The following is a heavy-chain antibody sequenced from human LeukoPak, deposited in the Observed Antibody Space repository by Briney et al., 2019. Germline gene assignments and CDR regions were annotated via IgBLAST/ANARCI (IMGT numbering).Heavy chain of an antibody. CDR2: IYYSGST. CDR3: ARATYYDFWSGYSPKHDAFDI. CDR1: GGSISSYY. D-gene: IGHD3-3*01. V-gene: IGHV4-59*01. J-gene: IGHJ3*02. Sequence: SETLSLTCTVSGGSISSYYWSWVRQPPGKGLEWIGYIYYSGSTNYNPSLKSRVTISVDTSKNQFSLKLSSVTAADTAVYYCARATYYDFWSGYSPKHDAFDIWGQGTMVTVSS.